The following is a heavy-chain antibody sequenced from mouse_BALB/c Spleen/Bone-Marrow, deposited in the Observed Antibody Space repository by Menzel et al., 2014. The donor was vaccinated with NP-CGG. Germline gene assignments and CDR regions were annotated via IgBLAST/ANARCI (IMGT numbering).Heavy chain of an antibody. V-gene: IGHV1S81*02. D-gene: IGHD3-2*01. CDR1: GYTFTIYY. Sequence: VKLMEPGAELVKPGASVKLSCKASGYTFTIYYMFWVKQRPGQGLEWIGEINPSNGGTNFNEKFKSKATLTVDKSSSTAYMQLSSLTSEDSAVYYCTRNGPDSSGYPAWFAYWGQGTLVTVSA. CDR3: TRNGPDSSGYPAWFAY. J-gene: IGHJ3*01. CDR2: INPSNGGT.